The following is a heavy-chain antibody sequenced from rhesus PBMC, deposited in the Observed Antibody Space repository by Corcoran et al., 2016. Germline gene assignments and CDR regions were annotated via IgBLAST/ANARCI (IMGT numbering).Heavy chain of an antibody. J-gene: IGHJ4*01. CDR3: ATLAAFDY. V-gene: IGHV1-111*02. CDR1: GYTCTDYY. CDR2: VDPEDGEA. Sequence: EVQLVQSGAEVKKPGASVKISCKASGYTCTDYYCHWVRQARVKGREWMGRVDPEDGEAIHAQQFQDRVTMTEDTSTDTAYMELSCLRSEDTAVYYFATLAAFDYWGQGVLVTVSS.